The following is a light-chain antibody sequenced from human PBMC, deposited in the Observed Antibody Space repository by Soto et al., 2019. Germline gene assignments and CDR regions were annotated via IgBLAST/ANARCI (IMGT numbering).Light chain of an antibody. V-gene: IGKV2-30*01. CDR1: QSLVYSDGNTY. J-gene: IGKJ3*01. CDR2: KVS. Sequence: DVVMTQSPLSLPVTLGQPASISCRSSQSLVYSDGNTYLTWFQQRRGQSPRRLIYKVSKRDFGVPDRFSGRGSGTVFTLKISRVEAEDVGVYYCMQGTHWPFTFGPGTKVDIK. CDR3: MQGTHWPFT.